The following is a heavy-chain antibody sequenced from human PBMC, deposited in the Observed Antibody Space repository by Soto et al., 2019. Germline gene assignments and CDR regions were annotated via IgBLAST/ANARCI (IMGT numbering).Heavy chain of an antibody. CDR1: GLIFSNYD. CDR2: ISGSGKNT. V-gene: IGHV3-23*01. J-gene: IGHJ4*02. Sequence: PGGSLRLSFAASGLIFSNYDMSWVRQAPGKGMDWVSTISGSGKNTYYADSVKGRFTVSRDNSTNTLYLQMNSLRAEDTAVYYCANINYYHKSGYTYRYFDFWGQGALVTFSS. D-gene: IGHD3-22*01. CDR3: ANINYYHKSGYTYRYFDF.